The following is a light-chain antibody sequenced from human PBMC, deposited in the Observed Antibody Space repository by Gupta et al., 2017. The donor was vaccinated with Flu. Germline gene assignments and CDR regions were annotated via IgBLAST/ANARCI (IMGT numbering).Light chain of an antibody. CDR2: GAS. CDR1: KSVSSSN. Sequence: ESVLTHSPTPPSLSSGTRATSSCRASKSVSSSNLAWYQQKPGQAPRLLIYGASSRATGIPDRFSGSGSGTDFTLTISRLEPEDFAVYYCQQYGSSPRYTFGQGTKLEIK. V-gene: IGKV3-20*01. CDR3: QQYGSSPRYT. J-gene: IGKJ2*01.